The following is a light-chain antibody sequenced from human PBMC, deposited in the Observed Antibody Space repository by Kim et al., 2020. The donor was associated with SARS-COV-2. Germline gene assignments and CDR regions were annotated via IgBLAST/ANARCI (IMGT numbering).Light chain of an antibody. Sequence: DIQMTQSPSSVSAYVGDRVTITCRASQDISSWLAWYQQKPGKAPKVLIYEASNLQSGVPSRLSGSGSGTDFTLTINSLQPEDFATYYCQQAHSFPLTFGGGTKVDIK. J-gene: IGKJ4*01. CDR1: QDISSW. V-gene: IGKV1D-12*01. CDR2: EAS. CDR3: QQAHSFPLT.